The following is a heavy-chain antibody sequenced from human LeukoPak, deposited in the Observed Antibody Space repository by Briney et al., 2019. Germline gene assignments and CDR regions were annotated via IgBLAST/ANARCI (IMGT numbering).Heavy chain of an antibody. J-gene: IGHJ5*02. D-gene: IGHD3-10*01. CDR1: GGSINSYY. CDR3: ARDASGSYLSWFDP. Sequence: SETLSLTCTVSGGSINSYYWSWIRQPPGKGLEWIGYIYYSGSTNYNPSLKSRVTISVDTSKNQLSLKLSSVAAADTAVYYCARDASGSYLSWFDPWGQGTLVTVSS. V-gene: IGHV4-59*12. CDR2: IYYSGST.